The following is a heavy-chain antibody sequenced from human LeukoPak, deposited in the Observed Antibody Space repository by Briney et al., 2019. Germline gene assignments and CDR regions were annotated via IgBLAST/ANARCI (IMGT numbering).Heavy chain of an antibody. V-gene: IGHV4-61*02. CDR2: IYTSGST. CDR1: GGSISSGSYH. D-gene: IGHD3-3*01. Sequence: SETLSLTCTVSGGSISSGSYHWSWIRQPAGKGLEWIGRIYTSGSTNYNPSLKSRVTISVDTSKNQFSLKLSSVTAADTAVYYCARDPEVAPKTKYYDFWSGYRSFDYWGQGTLVTVSS. J-gene: IGHJ4*02. CDR3: ARDPEVAPKTKYYDFWSGYRSFDY.